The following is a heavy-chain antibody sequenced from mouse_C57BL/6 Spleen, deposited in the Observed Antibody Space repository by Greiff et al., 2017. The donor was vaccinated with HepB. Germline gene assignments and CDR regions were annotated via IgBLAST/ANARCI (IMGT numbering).Heavy chain of an antibody. J-gene: IGHJ1*03. Sequence: EVQLVESGGGLVKPGGSLKLSCAASGFTFSSYAMSWVRQTPEKRLEWVATISDGGSYTYYPDNVKGRFTISRDNAKNNLYLQMSHLKSEDTARYYCARDQGYYGSSSYWYFDVWGTGTTVTVSS. V-gene: IGHV5-4*01. D-gene: IGHD1-1*01. CDR1: GFTFSSYA. CDR2: ISDGGSYT. CDR3: ARDQGYYGSSSYWYFDV.